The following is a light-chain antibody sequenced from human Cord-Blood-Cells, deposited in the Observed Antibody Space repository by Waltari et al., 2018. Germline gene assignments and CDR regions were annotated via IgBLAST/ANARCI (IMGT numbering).Light chain of an antibody. J-gene: IGKJ2*01. V-gene: IGKV4-1*01. CDR1: QSVLYSSNNKTY. Sequence: DIVMTQSPDSLAVSLGERATINCKSSQSVLYSSNNKTYLAWYQQKTGQPPKLLIYWAATRKSGVPDRFSGSGSGTDFTLTISSLQAEDVAVYYCQQYYSTPYTFGQGTKLEIK. CDR3: QQYYSTPYT. CDR2: WAA.